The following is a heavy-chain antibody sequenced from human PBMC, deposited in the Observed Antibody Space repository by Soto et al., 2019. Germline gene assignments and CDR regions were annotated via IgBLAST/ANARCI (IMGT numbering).Heavy chain of an antibody. V-gene: IGHV3-48*04. Sequence: GGSLRLSCAASGFTFSSYWMHWVRQAPGKGLEWVSYISLSGSTIYYADSVKGRFTISRDDAKNSLYLQMDSLRADDTAVYYCARESFSASPNFFDYWGQGTLVTVSS. CDR3: ARESFSASPNFFDY. CDR2: ISLSGSTI. J-gene: IGHJ4*02. D-gene: IGHD3-3*02. CDR1: GFTFSSYW.